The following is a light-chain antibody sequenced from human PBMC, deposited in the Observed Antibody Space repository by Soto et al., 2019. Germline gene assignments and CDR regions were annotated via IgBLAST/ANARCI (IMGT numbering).Light chain of an antibody. V-gene: IGLV2-14*01. J-gene: IGLJ1*01. Sequence: QSALTQPASVSGSPGQSITISCTGTSSDVGGYNCVSWYQQHPGKAPKLMIYEVSNRPSGVSNRFSGSKSGNTASLTISGLQAEDEADYYCSSYTSSSTLDVFGTGTQLTVL. CDR3: SSYTSSSTLDV. CDR2: EVS. CDR1: SSDVGGYNC.